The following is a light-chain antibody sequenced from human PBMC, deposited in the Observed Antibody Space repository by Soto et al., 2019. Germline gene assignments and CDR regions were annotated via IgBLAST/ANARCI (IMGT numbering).Light chain of an antibody. CDR3: QQSYSTPHP. Sequence: DIQMTQSPSSLSASVGDRVTITCRASQSISSYLNWYQQKPGKAPKLLIYAASSLQSGVPSRFSGRGSGTDFTLTISSLQPEDFATYYCQQSYSTPHPFGQGTKLEIK. V-gene: IGKV1-39*01. J-gene: IGKJ2*01. CDR1: QSISSY. CDR2: AAS.